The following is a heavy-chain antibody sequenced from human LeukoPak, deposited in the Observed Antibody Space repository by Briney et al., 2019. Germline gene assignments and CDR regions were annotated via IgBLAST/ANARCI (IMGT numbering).Heavy chain of an antibody. CDR1: GGSISNYY. CDR3: ARGTTTVTTLGYFDY. J-gene: IGHJ4*02. CDR2: IYYSGTT. V-gene: IGHV4-59*01. Sequence: PSETLSLTCTVSGGSISNYYWSWLRQPPGKGLEWIGYIYYSGTTNYNPSLKSRVTISVDTSKNQFSLKLNSVTAADTAVYYCARGTTTVTTLGYFDYWGRGTLVTVSS. D-gene: IGHD4-17*01.